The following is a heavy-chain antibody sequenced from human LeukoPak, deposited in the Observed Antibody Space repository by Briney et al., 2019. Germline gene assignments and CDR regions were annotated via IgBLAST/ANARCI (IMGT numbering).Heavy chain of an antibody. CDR2: IYPGDSDT. Sequence: GESLKISCKGSGYSFTSYWIGWVRQMPGKGLEWMGIIYPGDSDTRYSPSFQGQVTISADKSISTAYLQWSSLKASDTAMYYCARHLRIAVAGTLTLGMDVWGQGTTVTVSS. CDR1: GYSFTSYW. D-gene: IGHD6-19*01. CDR3: ARHLRIAVAGTLTLGMDV. V-gene: IGHV5-51*01. J-gene: IGHJ6*02.